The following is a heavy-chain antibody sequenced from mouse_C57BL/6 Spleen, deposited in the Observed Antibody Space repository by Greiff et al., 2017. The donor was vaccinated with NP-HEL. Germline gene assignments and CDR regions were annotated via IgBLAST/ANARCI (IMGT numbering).Heavy chain of an antibody. CDR1: GYTFTSYW. CDR3: ARGGVRYYAMDY. CDR2: IHPNSGST. Sequence: QVQLQQPGAELVKPGASVKLSCKASGYTFTSYWMHWVKQRPGQGLEWIGMIHPNSGSTNYNEKFKSKATLTVDKSSSTAYMQLSSLTSEDSAVYYCARGGVRYYAMDYWGQGTSVTVSS. J-gene: IGHJ4*01. V-gene: IGHV1-64*01.